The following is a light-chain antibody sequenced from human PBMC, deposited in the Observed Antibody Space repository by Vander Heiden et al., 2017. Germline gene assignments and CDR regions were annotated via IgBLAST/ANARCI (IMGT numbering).Light chain of an antibody. CDR2: AAS. Sequence: AIQMTQSPSSLSASVGDRVTITCRASQGIRNDLGWYQQKPGKAPKLLIYAASSLQSGVPSRFSGRGSGTDFTLTISSLQPEDFATYYCRQDDNYPWTFGQGTKVEIK. CDR3: RQDDNYPWT. V-gene: IGKV1-6*01. J-gene: IGKJ1*01. CDR1: QGIRND.